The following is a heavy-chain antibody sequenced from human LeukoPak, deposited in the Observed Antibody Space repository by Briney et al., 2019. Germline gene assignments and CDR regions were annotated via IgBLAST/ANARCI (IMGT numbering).Heavy chain of an antibody. J-gene: IGHJ4*02. CDR1: GGSISSSSYP. V-gene: IGHV4-39*01. CDR3: ARHGGGAARGLDY. Sequence: SETLSLTCTVSGGSISSSSYPWGWIRQPPGKGLEWIGSISYSGRTYSNPSLKSRVTISVDTSKNQFSLKLSSVTAADTAVYYCARHGGGAARGLDYWGQGTLVTVSS. CDR2: ISYSGRT. D-gene: IGHD6-6*01.